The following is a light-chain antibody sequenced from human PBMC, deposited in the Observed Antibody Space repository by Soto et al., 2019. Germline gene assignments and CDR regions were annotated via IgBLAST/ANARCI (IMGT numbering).Light chain of an antibody. CDR3: SSYTSSSIDYV. CDR1: SSDVGGYNY. Sequence: QSALTQPASVSGSPGQSITISCTGTSSDVGGYNYVSWYQQHPGKAPKLMIYEVSNRPPGVPNRFSGSKSGNTASLTISGLQAEDEADYYCSSYTSSSIDYVFGTGTKVTVL. CDR2: EVS. J-gene: IGLJ1*01. V-gene: IGLV2-14*01.